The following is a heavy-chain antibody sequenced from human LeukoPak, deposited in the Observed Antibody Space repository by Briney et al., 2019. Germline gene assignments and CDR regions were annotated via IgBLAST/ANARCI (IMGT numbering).Heavy chain of an antibody. CDR1: GFTFSSYW. J-gene: IGHJ3*02. D-gene: IGHD3-10*01. CDR3: ARVSRFGGGAFDI. V-gene: IGHV3-7*01. CDR2: IKQDGSEK. Sequence: GGSLRLSCAASGFTFSSYWMSWVRQAPGKELEWVANIKQDGSEKYYVDSVKGRFTISRDNAKNSLYLQMNSLRAEDTAVYYCARVSRFGGGAFDIWGQGTMVTVSS.